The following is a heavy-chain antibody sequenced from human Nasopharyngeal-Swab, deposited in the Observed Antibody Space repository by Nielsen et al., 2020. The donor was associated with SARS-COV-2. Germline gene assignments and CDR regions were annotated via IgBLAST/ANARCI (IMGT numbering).Heavy chain of an antibody. Sequence: DSVNVSCKASVYTFTDYYMHWVRQAPGQGRAGMGWIHSLRGATAYAQKFQGRVTMTRDTSISTAYMALSSLRPDDPGIYYCARKLLRYCSGGSCNTDYYGMFGRGQGSTVTVSS. D-gene: IGHD2-15*01. V-gene: IGHV1-2*02. CDR1: VYTFTDYY. J-gene: IGHJ6*02. CDR2: IHSLRGAT. CDR3: ARKLLRYCSGGSCNTDYYGMFG.